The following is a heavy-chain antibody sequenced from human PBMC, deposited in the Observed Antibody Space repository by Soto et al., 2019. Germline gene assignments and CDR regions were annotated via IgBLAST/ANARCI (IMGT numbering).Heavy chain of an antibody. V-gene: IGHV1-18*01. CDR2: ISAYNGNT. Sequence: QVQLVQSGAEVKKPGASVKVSCKASGYTFTSYGISWVRQAPGQGLEWMGWISAYNGNTNYAQKLQARVSMTTDTSTSTAYMELRSLRSDDTAVYYWARDPPRYSYGYVRSMGMDVWGQGTTVTVSS. D-gene: IGHD5-18*01. CDR1: GYTFTSYG. J-gene: IGHJ6*02. CDR3: ARDPPRYSYGYVRSMGMDV.